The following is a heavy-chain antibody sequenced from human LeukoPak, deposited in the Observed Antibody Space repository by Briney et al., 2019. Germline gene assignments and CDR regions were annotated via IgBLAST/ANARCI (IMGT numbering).Heavy chain of an antibody. D-gene: IGHD1-26*01. V-gene: IGHV4-39*01. J-gene: IGHJ4*02. Sequence: SETLSLTCTVSGGSISSSSYYWGWIRQPPGKGLEWIGSIYYNGSTYYRQSLESRVTISVDTSKNQFSLKLSSVTAADTAVYYCARRVIGSYERPFDYWGQGTLVTVSS. CDR3: ARRVIGSYERPFDY. CDR1: GGSISSSSYY. CDR2: IYYNGST.